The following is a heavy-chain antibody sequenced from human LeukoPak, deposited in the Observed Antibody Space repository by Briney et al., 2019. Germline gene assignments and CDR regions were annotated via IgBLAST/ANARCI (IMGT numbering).Heavy chain of an antibody. CDR1: GFTFSSYA. CDR2: IIPIFGTA. CDR3: ASGSYAQIYYFDY. J-gene: IGHJ4*02. V-gene: IGHV1-69*01. Sequence: GGSLRLSCAASGFTFSSYAISWVRQAPGQGLEWMGGIIPIFGTANYAQKFQGRVTITADESTSTAYMELSSLRSEDTAVYYCASGSYAQIYYFDYWGQGTLVTVSS. D-gene: IGHD3-10*01.